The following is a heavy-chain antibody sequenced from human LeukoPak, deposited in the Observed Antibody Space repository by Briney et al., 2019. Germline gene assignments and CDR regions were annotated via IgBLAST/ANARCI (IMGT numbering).Heavy chain of an antibody. D-gene: IGHD2-15*01. CDR2: IIPILGIA. CDR3: ARGLRRDIVGRASFGY. CDR1: GGTFSSYD. V-gene: IGHV1-69*04. J-gene: IGHJ4*02. Sequence: SVKVSCKASGGTFSSYDISWVRQAPGQGLERMGRIIPILGIANYAQKFQGRVTMTRNTSISTAYMELSSLRSEDTAVYYCARGLRRDIVGRASFGYWGQGTLVTVSS.